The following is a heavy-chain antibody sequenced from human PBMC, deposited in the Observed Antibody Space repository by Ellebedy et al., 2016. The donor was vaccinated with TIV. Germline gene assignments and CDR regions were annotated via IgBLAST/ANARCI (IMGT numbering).Heavy chain of an antibody. D-gene: IGHD3-3*01. CDR2: ISAYNGNT. Sequence: AASVKVSCKASGYTFTSYGISWVRQAPGQGLEWMGWISAYNGNTNYAQKLQGRVTMTTDTSTSTAYMELRSLRSDDTAVYYCARDGTIFGVVNYYYGMDVWGQGTTVTVSS. CDR1: GYTFTSYG. J-gene: IGHJ6*02. CDR3: ARDGTIFGVVNYYYGMDV. V-gene: IGHV1-18*01.